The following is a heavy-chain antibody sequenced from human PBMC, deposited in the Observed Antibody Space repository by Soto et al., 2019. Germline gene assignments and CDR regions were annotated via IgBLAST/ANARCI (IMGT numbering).Heavy chain of an antibody. V-gene: IGHV5-51*01. CDR2: IYPGDSDT. J-gene: IGHJ6*02. CDR3: ARSHQSPASPEWQGPQLLYYGMDV. Sequence: PGESLKISCKGSGYSFTSYWIGWVRQMPGKGLEWMGIIYPGDSDTRYSPSFQGQVTISADKSISTAYLQWSCMKASDTAMYYWARSHQSPASPEWQGPQLLYYGMDVWGQGTTVTVSS. CDR1: GYSFTSYW. D-gene: IGHD1-26*01.